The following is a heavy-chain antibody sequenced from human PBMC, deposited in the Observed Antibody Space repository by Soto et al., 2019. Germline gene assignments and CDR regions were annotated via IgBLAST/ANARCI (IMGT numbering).Heavy chain of an antibody. V-gene: IGHV3-30-3*01. CDR2: ISYDGSNK. CDR1: GFTFSSYA. Sequence: QVQLVESGGGVVQPGRSLRLSCAASGFTFSSYAMHWVRQAPGKGLEWVAVISYDGSNKYYADSVKGRFTISGDNSKNTPYLQVNSLRAEDTAVYYCASVPYSSSWTHNFDYWGQGTLVTVSS. J-gene: IGHJ4*02. D-gene: IGHD6-13*01. CDR3: ASVPYSSSWTHNFDY.